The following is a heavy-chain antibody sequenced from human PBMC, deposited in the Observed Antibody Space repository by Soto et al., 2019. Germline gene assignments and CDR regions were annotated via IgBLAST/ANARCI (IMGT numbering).Heavy chain of an antibody. J-gene: IGHJ5*02. CDR1: GGTFSSYA. Sequence: ASVKVSCKASGGTFSSYAISWVRQAPGQGLEWMGGIIPIFGTANYAQKFQGRVTITADESTSTAYMELSSLRSEDTAVYYCARVVTIFGVVISYNWFDPWGQGTLVTVSS. D-gene: IGHD3-3*01. V-gene: IGHV1-69*13. CDR3: ARVVTIFGVVISYNWFDP. CDR2: IIPIFGTA.